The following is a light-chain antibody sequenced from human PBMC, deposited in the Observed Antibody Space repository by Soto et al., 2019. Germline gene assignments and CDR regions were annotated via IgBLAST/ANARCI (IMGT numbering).Light chain of an antibody. CDR3: QPSYSTPPWT. CDR1: QSIRSY. J-gene: IGKJ1*01. V-gene: IGKV1-39*01. Sequence: DIRLTQSPSSLSASVGDKVTITCRASQSIRSYLNWVQQKPGKAPKLLIYDASSLQTGVPSRFSGSGSGTDFSLTISSLQPEDFATYYCQPSYSTPPWTFGQRTKVDNK. CDR2: DAS.